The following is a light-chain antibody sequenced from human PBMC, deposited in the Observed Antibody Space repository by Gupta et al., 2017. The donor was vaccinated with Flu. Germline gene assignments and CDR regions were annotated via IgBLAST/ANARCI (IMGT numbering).Light chain of an antibody. CDR2: MNN. Sequence: RVTISCSGSSSNIKNNVVYWYQQLPGTAPNLLIYMNNHRPSGAPDRVSGSKSGTSAALAISGLRSEDEADYYCAAWDDSLVGWVFGGGTKLTVL. CDR3: AAWDDSLVGWV. V-gene: IGLV1-47*01. J-gene: IGLJ3*02. CDR1: SSNIKNNV.